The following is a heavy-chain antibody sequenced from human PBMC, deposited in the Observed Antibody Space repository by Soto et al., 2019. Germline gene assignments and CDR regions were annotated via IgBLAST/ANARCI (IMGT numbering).Heavy chain of an antibody. V-gene: IGHV1-3*01. D-gene: IGHD3-3*01. CDR2: INAGNGNT. CDR3: ARDSVLRSLEWFPSDYGMDV. CDR1: GYTFTSYA. J-gene: IGHJ6*02. Sequence: GASVKVACKASGYTFTSYAMHWVRQAPGQRLEWMGWINAGNGNTKYSQKFQGRVTITRDTSASTAYMELSSLRSEDTAVYYCARDSVLRSLEWFPSDYGMDVWGQGTTVTVSS.